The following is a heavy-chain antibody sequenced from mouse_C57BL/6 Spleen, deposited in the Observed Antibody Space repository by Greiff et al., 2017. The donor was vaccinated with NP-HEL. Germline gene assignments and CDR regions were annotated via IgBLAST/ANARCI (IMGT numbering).Heavy chain of an antibody. V-gene: IGHV5-4*01. CDR3: AREGGYDYFYYAMDY. CDR2: ISDGGSYT. D-gene: IGHD2-4*01. Sequence: EVMLVESGGGLVKPGGSLKLSCAASGFTFSSYAMSWVRQTPEKRLEWVATISDGGSYTYYPANVKGRFTISRDNAKNNLYLQMSHLKSEDTAMYYCAREGGYDYFYYAMDYWGQGTSVTVSS. J-gene: IGHJ4*01. CDR1: GFTFSSYA.